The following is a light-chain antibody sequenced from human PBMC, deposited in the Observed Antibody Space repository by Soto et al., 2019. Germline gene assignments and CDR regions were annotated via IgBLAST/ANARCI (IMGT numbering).Light chain of an antibody. Sequence: IQLTQSPSSLSASVGDRVTITCRASQAISSYLAWYQQKPGRAPNLLIYGASTLQSGVPSRFCGSGSGTDFTLTISILQPEDFATYDCEQLNSYPRTFGQGTKVEIK. V-gene: IGKV1-9*01. CDR1: QAISSY. CDR2: GAS. CDR3: EQLNSYPRT. J-gene: IGKJ1*01.